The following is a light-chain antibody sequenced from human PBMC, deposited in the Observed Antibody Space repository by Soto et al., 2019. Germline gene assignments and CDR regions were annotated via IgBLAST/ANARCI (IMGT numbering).Light chain of an antibody. CDR1: SSDVGGYNY. CDR3: SSYTSSSAWV. Sequence: QSALSEPASASGSPWEPSAISFTRTSSDVGGYNYVYWYQQHPGKAPNLMIYDVSNRPSGVSNRFSGSKSGNTASLTISGLQAEDEADYYCSSYTSSSAWVFGGGTKVTVL. V-gene: IGLV2-14*01. CDR2: DVS. J-gene: IGLJ3*02.